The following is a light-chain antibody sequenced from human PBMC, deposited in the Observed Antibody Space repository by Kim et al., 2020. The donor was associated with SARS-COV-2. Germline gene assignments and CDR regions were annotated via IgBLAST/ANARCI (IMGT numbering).Light chain of an antibody. CDR2: EDN. J-gene: IGLJ3*02. CDR1: SGSIASNY. Sequence: KKVTISCTRSSGSIASNYVQWYQQRPGSSPTTVIYEDNQRPSGVPDRFSGSIDSSSNSASLTIAGLKTEDEADCYCQSYDSSNWVFGGGTKLTVL. V-gene: IGLV6-57*01. CDR3: QSYDSSNWV.